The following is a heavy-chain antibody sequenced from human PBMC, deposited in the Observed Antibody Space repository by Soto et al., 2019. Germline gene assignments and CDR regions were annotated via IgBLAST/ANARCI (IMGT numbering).Heavy chain of an antibody. V-gene: IGHV3-7*01. J-gene: IGHJ4*02. D-gene: IGHD2-15*01. CDR2: IKQDGREK. CDR3: ARGGRSGDY. CDR1: GFPFSSYW. Sequence: EVQLVESGGGLVQPGGPLRLSCAASGFPFSSYWMSWVRQAPGKGLVWVANIKQDGREKYNVDSVKGRFTISRDNAKNSLYLQMNSLRAEDTAVYYCARGGRSGDYWGQGTLVTVSS.